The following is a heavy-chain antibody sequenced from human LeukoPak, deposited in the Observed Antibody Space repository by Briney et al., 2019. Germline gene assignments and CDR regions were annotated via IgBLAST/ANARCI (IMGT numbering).Heavy chain of an antibody. J-gene: IGHJ4*02. V-gene: IGHV3-30*18. CDR2: ISYDGSNK. CDR1: GFTFSSNS. CDR3: AKQDFSSGWS. Sequence: GGSLRLSCAASGFTFSSNSMNWVRQAPGKGLEWVAVISYDGSNKYYADAVKGRFTISRDNSKNILFLQMDRLRVEDTAIYYCAKQDFSSGWSWGQGTLVTVSS. D-gene: IGHD6-19*01.